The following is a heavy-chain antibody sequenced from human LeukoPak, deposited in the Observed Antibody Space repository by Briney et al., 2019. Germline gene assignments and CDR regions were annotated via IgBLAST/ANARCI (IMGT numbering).Heavy chain of an antibody. CDR2: IWYDGSNK. CDR3: ARDRAPSLGYYGMDV. V-gene: IGHV3-33*01. J-gene: IGHJ6*02. Sequence: GGSLGLSCAASGFTFSSYGMHWVRQAPGKGLEWVAVIWYDGSNKYYADSVKGRFTISRDNSKNTLYLQMNSLRAEDTAVYYCARDRAPSLGYYGMDVWGQGTTVTVSS. CDR1: GFTFSSYG.